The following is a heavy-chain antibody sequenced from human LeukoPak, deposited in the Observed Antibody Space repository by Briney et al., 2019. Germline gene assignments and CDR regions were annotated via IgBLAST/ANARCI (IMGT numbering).Heavy chain of an antibody. CDR2: IIPILGIA. CDR3: ARDGWYSSSSFDY. Sequence: SVKVSCKASGGTFSSYAISWVRQAPGQGLEWMGRIIPILGIANYAQKFQGRVTITADKPTSTAYMELSSLRSEDTAVYYCARDGWYSSSSFDYWGQGTLVTVSS. J-gene: IGHJ4*02. V-gene: IGHV1-69*04. D-gene: IGHD6-6*01. CDR1: GGTFSSYA.